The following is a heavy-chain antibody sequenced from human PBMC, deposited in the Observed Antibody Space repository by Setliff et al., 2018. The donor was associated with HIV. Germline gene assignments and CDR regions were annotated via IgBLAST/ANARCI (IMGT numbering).Heavy chain of an antibody. CDR1: GYSFSNYW. J-gene: IGHJ1*01. V-gene: IGHV5-51*01. CDR3: ARAAVGYCNDGSCYTTEFFQH. D-gene: IGHD2-15*01. Sequence: GESLKISCKGFGYSFSNYWIGWVRQRSGKGLEWIGIVYPDDSDIRYSPSFQGQVTISVDKSISTAYLQWASLKTSDSAMYYCARAAVGYCNDGSCYTTEFFQHWGQGTLVTVSS. CDR2: VYPDDSDI.